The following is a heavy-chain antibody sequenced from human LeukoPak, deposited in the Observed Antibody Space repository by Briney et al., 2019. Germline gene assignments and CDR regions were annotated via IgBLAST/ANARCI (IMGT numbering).Heavy chain of an antibody. V-gene: IGHV3-23*01. CDR3: ARGSSASYYNSRFDY. CDR2: VSGSGGST. D-gene: IGHD3-10*01. CDR1: GFTFNNYA. Sequence: QPGGSLRLSCAASGFTFNNYAMTWVRQAPDKGLEWVSTVSGSGGSTYYADSMKGRFTISRDNSKNTLSLQMSGRRAEDTAVYYCARGSSASYYNSRFDYWGQGTLVTVSS. J-gene: IGHJ4*02.